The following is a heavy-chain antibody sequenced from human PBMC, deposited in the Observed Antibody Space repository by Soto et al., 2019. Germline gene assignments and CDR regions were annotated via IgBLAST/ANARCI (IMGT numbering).Heavy chain of an antibody. V-gene: IGHV1-69*01. J-gene: IGHJ6*02. CDR1: GGTFSSYA. CDR2: IIPISGTA. CDR3: ARSQGSSTSLEIYYYYYYGMDV. Sequence: QVQLVQSGAEVKKPGSSVKVSCKAPGGTFSSYAISWVRQAPGQGLEWMGGIIPISGTANYAQKFQGRSTITADESTSTAYMELSSLRSEDTAVYYCARSQGSSTSLEIYYYYYYGMDVWGQGTTVTVSS. D-gene: IGHD2-2*01.